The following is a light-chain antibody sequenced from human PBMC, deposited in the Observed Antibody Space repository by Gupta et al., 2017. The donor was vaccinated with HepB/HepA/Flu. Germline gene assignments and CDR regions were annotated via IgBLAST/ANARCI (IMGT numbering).Light chain of an antibody. CDR3: QVWDNTSDHVV. J-gene: IGLJ2*01. V-gene: IGLV3-21*03. CDR1: NIGSKS. Sequence: SYVLTQPPSVSVAPGKTARITWGGNNIGSKSVHWYQQRPGQAPVLVVYDDSDRPSGIPARFSGSNSGNTATLTISMVEAGDEADYYCQVWDNTSDHVVFGGGTKLTVL. CDR2: DDS.